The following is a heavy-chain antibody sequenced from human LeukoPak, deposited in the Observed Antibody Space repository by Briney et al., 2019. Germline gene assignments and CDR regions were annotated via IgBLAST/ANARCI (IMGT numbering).Heavy chain of an antibody. V-gene: IGHV3-23*01. CDR3: AREISDCSSTSCYRDFDY. D-gene: IGHD2-2*02. J-gene: IGHJ4*02. CDR2: ISGSGGST. Sequence: PGGSLRLSCAASGFTFSSYAMSWVRQAPGKGLEWVSAISGSGGSTYYADSVKGRFTISRDNAKNSLYLQTNSLRAEDTAVYYCAREISDCSSTSCYRDFDYWGQGTLVTVSS. CDR1: GFTFSSYA.